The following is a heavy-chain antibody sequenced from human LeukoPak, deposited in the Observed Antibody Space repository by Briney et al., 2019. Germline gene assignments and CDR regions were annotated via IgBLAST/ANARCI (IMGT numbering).Heavy chain of an antibody. D-gene: IGHD3-10*01. Sequence: GGSLRLSCAASGVIFSDYWMKWGRQVPGKGLEWVANINEDGSAQDYVDSVRGRFAISRDNAKTSLYLQMNSLRVEDTAIYYCATRESSMARSHWGHGTLVTVSS. CDR1: GVIFSDYW. CDR2: INEDGSAQ. CDR3: ATRESSMARSH. J-gene: IGHJ4*01. V-gene: IGHV3-7*01.